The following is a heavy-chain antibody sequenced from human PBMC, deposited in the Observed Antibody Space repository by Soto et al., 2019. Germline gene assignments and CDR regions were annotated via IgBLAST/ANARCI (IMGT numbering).Heavy chain of an antibody. Sequence: GGSLRLSCAASGFTFSSYGMHWVRQAPGKGLEWVAVISYDGSNKYYADSVKGRFTISRDNSKNTLYLQMNSLRAEDTAVYYCATRGSTGTTSFDIWGQGTMVTASS. V-gene: IGHV3-30*03. CDR3: ATRGSTGTTSFDI. CDR2: ISYDGSNK. D-gene: IGHD1-1*01. J-gene: IGHJ3*02. CDR1: GFTFSSYG.